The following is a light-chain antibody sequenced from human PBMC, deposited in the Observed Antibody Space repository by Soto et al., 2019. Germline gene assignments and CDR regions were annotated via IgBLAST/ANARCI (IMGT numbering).Light chain of an antibody. CDR1: SSDVGLFKY. CDR2: DVS. J-gene: IGLJ3*02. CDR3: SSYTTSNTLV. Sequence: QSVLTQPASVSGSPGQSITVSCTGTSSDVGLFKYVSWYQQHPGKAPKLIIYDVSNRPSGVSNRFSASKSGNTASLTISGLQAEDEADYYCSSYTTSNTLVFGGGTKVTVL. V-gene: IGLV2-14*01.